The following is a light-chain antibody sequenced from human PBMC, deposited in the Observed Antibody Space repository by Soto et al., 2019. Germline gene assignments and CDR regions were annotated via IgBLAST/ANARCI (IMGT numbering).Light chain of an antibody. CDR1: SSDVGGYNY. V-gene: IGLV2-14*01. J-gene: IGLJ1*01. CDR2: DVS. Sequence: QSVLTQPASVSGSPGQSITISCTGTSSDVGGYNYASWYQQHPGKAPKLMIYDVSNRPSGVSNRFSGSKSGNTASLTISGLQAEDEADYYCSSYTSSLYVFGTGTKVTV. CDR3: SSYTSSLYV.